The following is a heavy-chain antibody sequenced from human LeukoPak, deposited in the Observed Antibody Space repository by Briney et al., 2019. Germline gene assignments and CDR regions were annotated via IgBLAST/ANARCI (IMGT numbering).Heavy chain of an antibody. D-gene: IGHD3-10*01. V-gene: IGHV4-59*01. Sequence: PSETLSLTCTVSGGSISSYYWSWIRQPPGKGLEWIGYIYYSGSTNYNPSLKSRVTISVDTSKNQFSLKLSSVTAADTAVYYCARDPGEGSYYPYNWFDPWGQGTLVTVSS. CDR2: IYYSGST. CDR3: ARDPGEGSYYPYNWFDP. CDR1: GGSISSYY. J-gene: IGHJ5*02.